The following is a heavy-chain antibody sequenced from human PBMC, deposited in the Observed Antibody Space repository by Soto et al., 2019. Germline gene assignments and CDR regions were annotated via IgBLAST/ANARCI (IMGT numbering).Heavy chain of an antibody. CDR3: ARGSSPNWFDP. CDR1: GGTFSSYT. V-gene: IGHV1-69*02. CDR2: IIPILGIA. Sequence: ASVKVSCKASGGTFSSYTISWVRQAPGQGLEWMGRIIPILGIANYAQKFQGRVTITADKSTSTAYMELSSLRSEDTAVYYCARGSSPNWFDPWGQGTLVTVSS. J-gene: IGHJ5*02. D-gene: IGHD2-2*01.